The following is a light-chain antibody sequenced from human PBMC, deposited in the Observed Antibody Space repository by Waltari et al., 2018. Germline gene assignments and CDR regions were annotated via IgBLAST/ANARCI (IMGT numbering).Light chain of an antibody. Sequence: SYVLTQPPSVSVAPGKTARITCGGNDIGRKTVHWYQQRQGRAPLLVSYYDSDRPSGIPERLSGSKSGNTATLTISRVEVGDEADYYCQVWDRGAHWVFGGGTKLTVL. CDR2: YDS. CDR3: QVWDRGAHWV. V-gene: IGLV3-21*04. CDR1: DIGRKT. J-gene: IGLJ3*02.